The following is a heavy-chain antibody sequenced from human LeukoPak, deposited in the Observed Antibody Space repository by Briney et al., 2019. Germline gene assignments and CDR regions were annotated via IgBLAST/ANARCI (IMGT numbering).Heavy chain of an antibody. CDR2: IYYTGST. D-gene: IGHD1-26*01. CDR3: ARDEQWELGGSAFDI. V-gene: IGHV4-39*02. J-gene: IGHJ3*02. Sequence: PSETLSLTCIVSGGSISSSSYYWGWIRQPPGKGLEWIGSIYYTGSTYYNPSLNSRVTISVDSSKTQFSLKLSSVTAADTAVYYCARDEQWELGGSAFDIWGQGTMVTVSS. CDR1: GGSISSSSYY.